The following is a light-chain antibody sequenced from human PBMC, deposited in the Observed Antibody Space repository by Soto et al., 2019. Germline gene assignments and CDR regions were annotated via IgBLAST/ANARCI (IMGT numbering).Light chain of an antibody. J-gene: IGKJ4*01. CDR1: QSISYY. V-gene: IGKV1-39*01. CDR2: AAS. Sequence: DIQMTQSPSSLSASIGDRVTITCRASQSISYYLNWYQHKPGKAPKLLIYAASSLQSGVPSRFSGSGSGTDFTLTISSLHPYDFATYYCQHIYSTPLTCGGGTGLDIK. CDR3: QHIYSTPLT.